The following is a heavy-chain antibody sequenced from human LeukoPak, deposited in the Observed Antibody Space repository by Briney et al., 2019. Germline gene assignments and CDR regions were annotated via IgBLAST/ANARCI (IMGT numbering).Heavy chain of an antibody. V-gene: IGHV4-39*01. Sequence: SETLSLTCTVSGGSISSSSYYWGWIRQPPGKGLEWIGSIYYSGSTYYNPSLKSRVTISVDTSKNQFSLKLSSVTAADTAVYYCARHRRIAATNYFDYWGQGTLVTVSS. D-gene: IGHD6-13*01. J-gene: IGHJ4*02. CDR2: IYYSGST. CDR3: ARHRRIAATNYFDY. CDR1: GGSISSSSYY.